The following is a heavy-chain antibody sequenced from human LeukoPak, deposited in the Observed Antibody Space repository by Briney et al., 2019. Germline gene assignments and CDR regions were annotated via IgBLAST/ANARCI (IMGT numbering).Heavy chain of an antibody. CDR1: GGTFSSYA. CDR2: IIPILGIA. J-gene: IGHJ4*02. D-gene: IGHD5-18*01. Sequence: ASVKVSCKASGGTFSSYAISWVRQAPGQGLEWMGRIIPILGIANYAQKFQGRVTITADKSTSTAYMELSSLRSEDTAVYYCARVDTAMVIDYWGQGTLVTVSS. V-gene: IGHV1-69*04. CDR3: ARVDTAMVIDY.